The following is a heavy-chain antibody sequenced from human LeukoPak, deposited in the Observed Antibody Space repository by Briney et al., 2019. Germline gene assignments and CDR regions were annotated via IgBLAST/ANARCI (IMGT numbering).Heavy chain of an antibody. D-gene: IGHD2-2*01. CDR3: ASTSYRLLGEYYFDY. V-gene: IGHV4-38-2*01. CDR2: IYHSGST. Sequence: SETLSLTCAVSGYSISSGYYWGWIRQPPGKGLEWIGSIYHSGSTYYNPSLKSRVTISVDTSKNQFSLKLSSVTAADTAVYYCASTSYRLLGEYYFDYWGQGTLVTVSS. CDR1: GYSISSGYY. J-gene: IGHJ4*02.